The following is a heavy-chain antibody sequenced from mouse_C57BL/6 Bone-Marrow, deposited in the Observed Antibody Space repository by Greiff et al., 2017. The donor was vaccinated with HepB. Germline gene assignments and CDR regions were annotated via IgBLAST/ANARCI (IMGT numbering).Heavy chain of an antibody. D-gene: IGHD1-1*01. J-gene: IGHJ4*01. V-gene: IGHV10-1*01. Sequence: EVKLMESGGGLVQPKGSLKLSCAASGFSFNTYAMNWVRQAPGKGLEWVARIRSKSNNYATYYADSVKDRFTISRDDSESMLYLQMNNLKTEDTAMYYCVRHDRITTVRYYYAMDYWGQGTSVTVSS. CDR3: VRHDRITTVRYYYAMDY. CDR1: GFSFNTYA. CDR2: IRSKSNNYAT.